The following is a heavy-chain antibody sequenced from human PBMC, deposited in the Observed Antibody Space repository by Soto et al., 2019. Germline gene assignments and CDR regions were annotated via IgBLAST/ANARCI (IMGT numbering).Heavy chain of an antibody. J-gene: IGHJ6*02. CDR3: ARDRLEQGWFGEYYYYYGMDV. CDR1: GYTFTSYG. V-gene: IGHV1-18*01. CDR2: ISAYNGNT. D-gene: IGHD3-10*01. Sequence: QVQLVQSGAEVKKPGASVKVSCKASGYTFTSYGISWVRQAPGQGLEWMGWISAYNGNTNYAQKLQGRVTMTTDTSTXXAXMAXRSLRSDDTAVYYCARDRLEQGWFGEYYYYYGMDVWGQGTTVTVSS.